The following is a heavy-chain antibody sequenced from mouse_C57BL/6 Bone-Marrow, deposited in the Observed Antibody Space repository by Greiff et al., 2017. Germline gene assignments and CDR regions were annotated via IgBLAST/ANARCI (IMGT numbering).Heavy chain of an antibody. V-gene: IGHV1-81*01. D-gene: IGHD4-1*01. Sequence: QVQLQQSGAELARPGASVKLSCKASGYTFTSYGISWVKQRTGQGLEWIGEIYPRSGNTYYNEKFKGKATLTADKSSSTSYMELRSLTSEDSAVYFCASNWDYVAYWGQGTLVTVSA. CDR2: IYPRSGNT. J-gene: IGHJ3*01. CDR3: ASNWDYVAY. CDR1: GYTFTSYG.